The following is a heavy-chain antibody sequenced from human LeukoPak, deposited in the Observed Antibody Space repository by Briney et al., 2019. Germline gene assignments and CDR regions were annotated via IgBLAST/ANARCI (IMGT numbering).Heavy chain of an antibody. CDR1: GGSINIISSSTYY. J-gene: IGHJ4*02. CDR3: ARQLPTAAADTRGYFDY. D-gene: IGHD6-25*01. CDR2: LYYGENS. Sequence: SETLSLTCTVSGGSINIISSSTYYRSWIRQAPGKGLEWIGSLYYGENSHYNPSLKSRATLSVDTSNNQFSLKLTSVTAADAAVYFCARQLPTAAADTRGYFDYWGQGTVVAVSS. V-gene: IGHV4-39*01.